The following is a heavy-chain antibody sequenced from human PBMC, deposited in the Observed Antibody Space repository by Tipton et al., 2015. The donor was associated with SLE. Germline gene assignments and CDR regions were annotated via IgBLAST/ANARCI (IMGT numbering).Heavy chain of an antibody. Sequence: SLRLSCAASGFTVSDNYMSWVRQAPGKGLEWVSIIYSGDNTYHADSVKGRFIISSDNSKNTVYLQMNSLRADDTAVYFCATDITTTYRFDYWGQGTLVTVSS. CDR1: GFTVSDNY. CDR3: ATDITTTYRFDY. CDR2: IYSGDNT. D-gene: IGHD1-20*01. J-gene: IGHJ4*02. V-gene: IGHV3-53*05.